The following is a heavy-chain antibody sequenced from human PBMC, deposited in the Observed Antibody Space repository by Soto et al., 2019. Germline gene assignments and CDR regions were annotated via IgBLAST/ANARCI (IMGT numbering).Heavy chain of an antibody. Sequence: QVQLQESGPGLVKPSGTLSLTCAVSGVSVSSSNWWTWVRQAPGKGLEWVGEIYHRGTTKYNPSLRSRGTISLDKSKNQPSLSLASVTAADAAVYYCVRARGTGPIWIASNPRPAGLDVWGPGTTVIVSS. CDR2: IYHRGTT. V-gene: IGHV4-4*02. J-gene: IGHJ6*02. CDR1: GVSVSSSNW. D-gene: IGHD2-21*01. CDR3: VRARGTGPIWIASNPRPAGLDV.